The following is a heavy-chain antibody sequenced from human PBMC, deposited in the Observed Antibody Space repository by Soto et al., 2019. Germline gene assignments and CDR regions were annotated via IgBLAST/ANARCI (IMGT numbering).Heavy chain of an antibody. CDR3: ARDFTGSYLGLDY. CDR1: GGTFSSYA. Sequence: GASVKVSCKASGGTFSSYAISWVRQAPGQGLEWMGGIIPIFGTANYAQKFQGRVTITADESTSTAYMELSSLRSEDTAVYYCARDFTGSYLGLDYWGQGTLVTVSS. D-gene: IGHD1-26*01. V-gene: IGHV1-69*13. J-gene: IGHJ4*02. CDR2: IIPIFGTA.